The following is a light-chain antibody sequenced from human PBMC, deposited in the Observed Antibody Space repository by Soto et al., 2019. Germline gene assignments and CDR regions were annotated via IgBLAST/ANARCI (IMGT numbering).Light chain of an antibody. CDR3: LQDYNYPWT. CDR1: QTISSW. V-gene: IGKV1-6*01. J-gene: IGKJ1*01. Sequence: IQMTQSPSTLSGSVGDRVTMTCRASQTISSWLAWYQQKPGKAPKLLIYAASSLQSGVPSRFSGSGSGTDFTLTISSLQPEDFATYYCLQDYNYPWTVGQGTKVEIK. CDR2: AAS.